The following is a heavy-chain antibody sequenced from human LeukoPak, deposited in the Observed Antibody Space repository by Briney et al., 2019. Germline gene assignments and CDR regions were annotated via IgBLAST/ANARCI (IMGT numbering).Heavy chain of an antibody. D-gene: IGHD3-3*01. V-gene: IGHV3-30*04. Sequence: GALRLSCAASGFNFSRYAFYWVRQTPGKGLEWVAIVSYDGSKGSYADSVKGRFIVSRDNSKNTLYLYLNSLRAEDTAVYYCARDGDGTDDFWSGHPPFDYWGQGTLVTVSS. CDR1: GFNFSRYA. CDR3: ARDGDGTDDFWSGHPPFDY. J-gene: IGHJ4*02. CDR2: VSYDGSKG.